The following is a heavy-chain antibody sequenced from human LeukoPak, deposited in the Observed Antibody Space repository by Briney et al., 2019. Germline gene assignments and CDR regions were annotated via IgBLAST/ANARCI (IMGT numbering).Heavy chain of an antibody. CDR1: GYTFTGYY. V-gene: IGHV1-2*02. CDR3: ASNLEYSSSGGFDY. D-gene: IGHD6-6*01. Sequence: ASVKVSCKASGYTFTGYYMHWVRQAPGQGLEWMGWINPNSGGTNYAQKFQGRVTMTRDTSISTAYMELSRLRSDDTAVYYCASNLEYSSSGGFDYWGQGTLVTVSS. J-gene: IGHJ4*02. CDR2: INPNSGGT.